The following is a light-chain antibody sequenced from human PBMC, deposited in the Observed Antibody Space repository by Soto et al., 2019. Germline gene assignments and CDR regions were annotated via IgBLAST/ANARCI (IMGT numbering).Light chain of an antibody. J-gene: IGKJ1*01. CDR3: QEYNSYSPT. Sequence: DIQMTQSPSTLSASVGDRVTITCRASQSISSWLAWYQQKPGKAPKLLIYDASSLESGVPSRFSGSGSGTEFTLTISTLQPDDFATYCCQEYNSYSPTFGHGTKVELK. CDR2: DAS. CDR1: QSISSW. V-gene: IGKV1-5*01.